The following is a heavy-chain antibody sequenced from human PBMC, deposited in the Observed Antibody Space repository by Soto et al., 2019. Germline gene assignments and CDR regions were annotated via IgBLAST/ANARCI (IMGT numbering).Heavy chain of an antibody. V-gene: IGHV4-59*01. D-gene: IGHD3-10*01. CDR3: ARARITMVREVIKYNMDV. Sequence: PSETLSLTCTVSCGSISTYYWSWIRRPPGKGLEWIGYSYNSGSTHSNPSLQSRVTISVDTSKNQFSLKLSSVTAADTAIYYCARARITMVREVIKYNMDVWGQGTTVTVSS. J-gene: IGHJ6*02. CDR2: SYNSGST. CDR1: CGSISTYY.